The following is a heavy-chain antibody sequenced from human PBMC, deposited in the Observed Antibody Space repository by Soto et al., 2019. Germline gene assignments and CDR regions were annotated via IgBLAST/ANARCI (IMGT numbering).Heavy chain of an antibody. Sequence: VQLRESGPGLLKPSQTLSLTCSVSGGSITSGNSYWSWVRQSPGKGLEWIGYIHHSGNTDYSPSLKSRVSLSFDTSKNQFSLRLNSVTATDTAVYFCARVGNYYDRSGYYQGGFDIWGQGTLVTVSS. CDR2: IHHSGNT. D-gene: IGHD3-22*01. V-gene: IGHV4-30-4*01. CDR1: GGSITSGNSY. J-gene: IGHJ3*02. CDR3: ARVGNYYDRSGYYQGGFDI.